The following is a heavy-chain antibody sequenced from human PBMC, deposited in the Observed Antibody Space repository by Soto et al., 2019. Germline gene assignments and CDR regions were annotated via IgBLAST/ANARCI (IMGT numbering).Heavy chain of an antibody. J-gene: IGHJ4*02. CDR3: ASDKAAGKLNLDY. Sequence: LRLSCAASGFTFSSNWMHWVRQAPGKGLVWVSRINSDGSSTSYADSVKGRFTISRDNAKNTLYLQMNGLRAEDTAVYYCASDKAAGKLNLDYWGQGTLVTVSS. CDR1: GFTFSSNW. V-gene: IGHV3-74*01. CDR2: INSDGSST. D-gene: IGHD6-13*01.